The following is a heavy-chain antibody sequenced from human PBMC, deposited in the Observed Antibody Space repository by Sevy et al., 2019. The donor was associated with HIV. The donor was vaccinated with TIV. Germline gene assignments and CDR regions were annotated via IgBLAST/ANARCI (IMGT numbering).Heavy chain of an antibody. CDR2: IKQDGSQK. V-gene: IGHV3-7*01. Sequence: GGSLRLSCASSGITFSESLMSWVRQAPGKGLEWVASIKQDGSQKYYVHSVKGRFSISRDNAKNSLYLQMNSLRGDDSALYYCARVFSGRAPGFDYWGQGTLVTVSS. J-gene: IGHJ4*02. CDR1: GITFSESL. CDR3: ARVFSGRAPGFDY.